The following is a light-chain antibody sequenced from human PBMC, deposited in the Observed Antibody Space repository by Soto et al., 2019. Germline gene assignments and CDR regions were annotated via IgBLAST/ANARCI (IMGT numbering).Light chain of an antibody. CDR1: NIGTNS. CDR2: DDR. J-gene: IGLJ2*01. Sequence: SYELTQPPSVSVAPGQTARITCGGDNIGTNSVHWYQQRPGQAPLVVVYDDRDRPSGVPERFSGSDSGNTATLTISSVEAGDEADYDCQVWDTSDHSVVFGGGTKVTVL. V-gene: IGLV3-21*02. CDR3: QVWDTSDHSVV.